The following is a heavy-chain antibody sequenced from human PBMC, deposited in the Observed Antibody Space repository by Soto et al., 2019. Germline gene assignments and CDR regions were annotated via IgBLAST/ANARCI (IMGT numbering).Heavy chain of an antibody. CDR2: ISSSSSYI. V-gene: IGHV3-21*01. J-gene: IGHJ3*02. D-gene: IGHD3-22*01. CDR1: GFTFSSYS. CDR3: ARSTYYYDSISYPDAFDI. Sequence: PGGSLRLSCAASGFTFSSYSMYWFRQAPGEGVEWVSSISSSSSYIYYADSVKGRFTISRDNAKNSLYLQMNGLRAEDTAVYYCARSTYYYDSISYPDAFDIWGQGTMVTVSS.